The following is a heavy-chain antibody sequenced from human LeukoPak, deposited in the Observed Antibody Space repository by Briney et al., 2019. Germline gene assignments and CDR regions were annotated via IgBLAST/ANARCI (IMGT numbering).Heavy chain of an antibody. Sequence: ASVKVSCKASGYTFTGYYMHWVRQAPGQGLEWMGWINPNSGGTNYAQKFQGRVTITRDTSISTAYMELSRLRSDDTAVYYCAAVGVVVPAAILWAFDYWGQGTLVTVSS. CDR2: INPNSGGT. CDR1: GYTFTGYY. V-gene: IGHV1-2*02. J-gene: IGHJ4*02. D-gene: IGHD2-2*02. CDR3: AAVGVVVPAAILWAFDY.